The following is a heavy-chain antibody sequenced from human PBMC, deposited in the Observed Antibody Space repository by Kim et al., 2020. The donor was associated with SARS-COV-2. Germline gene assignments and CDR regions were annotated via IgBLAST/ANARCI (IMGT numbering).Heavy chain of an antibody. CDR3: ATVYGRYYYAKDV. J-gene: IGHJ6*02. CDR1: GFTFSNAW. CDR2: IKNKIDGGTI. Sequence: GGSLRLSCVASGFTFSNAWMSWVRQAPGKGLEWVGRIKNKIDGGTIDYAAPVRGRFTISRDDSKATVYLQMNNLKTEDTGVYYCATVYGRYYYAKDVWGHGTTVTVSS. V-gene: IGHV3-15*01. D-gene: IGHD3-10*01.